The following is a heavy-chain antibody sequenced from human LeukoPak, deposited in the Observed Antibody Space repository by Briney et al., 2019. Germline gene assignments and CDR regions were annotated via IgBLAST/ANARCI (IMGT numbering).Heavy chain of an antibody. V-gene: IGHV1-2*02. CDR2: INPNSGGK. D-gene: IGHD1-26*01. CDR1: GYTFTGYY. J-gene: IGHJ4*02. CDR3: GRATGNIAGAYFDY. Sequence: GASVKVSCKASGYTFTGYYMHWVRQAPGQGLEWMGWINPNSGGKDFARKFQGRVTMTRDTSISTAYMELSSLRADDTAVYYCGRATGNIAGAYFDYWGQGALVTVSS.